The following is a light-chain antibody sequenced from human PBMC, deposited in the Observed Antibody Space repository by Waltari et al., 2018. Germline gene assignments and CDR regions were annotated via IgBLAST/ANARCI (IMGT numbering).Light chain of an antibody. CDR2: DAS. CDR1: QNVINF. Sequence: EVVLTQSPATLSLSPGERATLSCRASQNVINFLAWYQQKPGRAPRLLIYDASRRATGIPARFSGSGSGTDFTLTISSLEPEDFAVYYCQQHRNWPITFGQGTRLDIQ. J-gene: IGKJ5*01. V-gene: IGKV3-11*01. CDR3: QQHRNWPIT.